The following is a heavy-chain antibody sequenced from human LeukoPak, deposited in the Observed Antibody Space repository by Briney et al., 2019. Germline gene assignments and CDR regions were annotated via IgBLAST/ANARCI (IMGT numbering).Heavy chain of an antibody. D-gene: IGHD6-13*01. CDR2: ISGSGGST. V-gene: IGHV3-23*01. Sequence: GGSLRLSCAASGFTFSSYAMSWVRQAPGKGVEWVSAISGSGGSTYYADSVKGRFTISRDNSKNTLYLQMNSLRAEDTAVYYCAKAAIGSSWYRYYYYYYMDVWGKGTTVTVSS. CDR3: AKAAIGSSWYRYYYYYYMDV. J-gene: IGHJ6*03. CDR1: GFTFSSYA.